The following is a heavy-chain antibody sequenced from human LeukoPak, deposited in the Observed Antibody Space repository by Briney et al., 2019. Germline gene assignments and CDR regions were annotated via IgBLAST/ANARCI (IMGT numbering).Heavy chain of an antibody. CDR2: INHSGST. CDR3: ARGNIVVVPAAPANWFDP. CDR1: GGSISGYY. D-gene: IGHD2-2*01. V-gene: IGHV4-34*01. J-gene: IGHJ5*02. Sequence: PSETLSLTCAVDGGSISGYYWSWVRQPPGEGLEWIGEINHSGSTNYNPSLKSRVTISVDTSKNQFSLKLSSVTAADTAVYYCARGNIVVVPAAPANWFDPWGQGTLVTVSS.